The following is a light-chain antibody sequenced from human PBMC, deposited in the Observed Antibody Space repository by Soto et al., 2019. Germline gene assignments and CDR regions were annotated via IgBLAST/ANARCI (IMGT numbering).Light chain of an antibody. Sequence: IQMTQSPSSLSASVGDRVTISCRASQDIRNTVAWYQEKPGEAPKLLIFAASNRQSGVPSRFSGSGSETEFSLTIRALQPEDFATYYCQQLSRYPLTFGGGTKVDIK. CDR3: QQLSRYPLT. CDR2: AAS. CDR1: QDIRNT. V-gene: IGKV1-17*01. J-gene: IGKJ4*01.